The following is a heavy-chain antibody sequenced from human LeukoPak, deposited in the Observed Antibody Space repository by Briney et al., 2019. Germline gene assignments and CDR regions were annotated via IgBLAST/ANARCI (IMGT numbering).Heavy chain of an antibody. CDR3: ARHIGGGNQDMEV. D-gene: IGHD3-10*01. CDR2: IYVTGT. Sequence: SETLSLTCTVSGGSIGTYYWSWIRQSPGKGLEWIGYIYVTGTRYNPYLQSQVTISVDRSRNQFFLTMSSVTAADTAVYYCARHIGGGNQDMEVWGKGTKVIVSS. CDR1: GGSIGTYY. V-gene: IGHV4-59*08. J-gene: IGHJ6*03.